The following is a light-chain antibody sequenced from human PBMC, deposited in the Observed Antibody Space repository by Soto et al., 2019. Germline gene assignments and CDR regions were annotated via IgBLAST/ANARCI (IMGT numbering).Light chain of an antibody. Sequence: DIQMTQSPSSLSASVGDRVTITCRASQSISNYLNWYQHKPGKAPKLLIFSASVLQSGVPSRFSGSGSGTDFTLTIDSLQPEDFATYFCQQSYNIPLTFGGGTKVGIK. CDR1: QSISNY. V-gene: IGKV1-39*01. CDR3: QQSYNIPLT. J-gene: IGKJ4*01. CDR2: SAS.